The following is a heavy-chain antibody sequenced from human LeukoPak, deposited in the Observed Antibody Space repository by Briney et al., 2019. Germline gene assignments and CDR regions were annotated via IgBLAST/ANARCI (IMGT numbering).Heavy chain of an antibody. V-gene: IGHV4-61*01. CDR2: IYYSGST. Sequence: SETLSLTCTVSGGSISSSSYYWSWIRQPPGKGLEWIGYIYYSGSTNYNPSLKSRVTISVDTSKNQFSLKLSSVTAADTAVYYCATNYGDNYYYMDVWGKGTTVTVSS. CDR3: ATNYGDNYYYMDV. D-gene: IGHD4-23*01. CDR1: GGSISSSSYY. J-gene: IGHJ6*03.